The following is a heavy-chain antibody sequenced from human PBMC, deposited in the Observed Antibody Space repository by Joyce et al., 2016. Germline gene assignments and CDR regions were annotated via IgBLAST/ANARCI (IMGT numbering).Heavy chain of an antibody. CDR1: GYKFISTW. CDR2: IVPGDSAT. D-gene: IGHD3-16*01. J-gene: IGHJ5*02. Sequence: EVQLVQPGAEVKKAGESLKISCKGSGYKFISTWIAGVRQRPGKGLGLMGTIVPGDSATKYSPSFEGHVTISADRYIDTVYLQWNNLQTSDTAIYYCARRGAILGWFDPWGKGTRVTVSS. CDR3: ARRGAILGWFDP. V-gene: IGHV5-51*01.